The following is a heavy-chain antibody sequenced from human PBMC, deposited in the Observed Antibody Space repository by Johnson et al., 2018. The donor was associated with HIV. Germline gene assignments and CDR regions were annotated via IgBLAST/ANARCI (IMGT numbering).Heavy chain of an antibody. CDR1: GFTFSSYA. CDR2: IYSRGGS. J-gene: IGHJ3*02. D-gene: IGHD3-3*01. V-gene: IGHV3-66*01. CDR3: ATYNFWSSYAFDI. Sequence: EVQLVESGGGLVQPGGSLRLSCAASGFTFSSYAMSWVRQAPGKGLEWVSVIYSRGGSYYVDSVRGRFTISRDNSKRMLYLQMDSLTAEDTAVYYCATYNFWSSYAFDIWGQGTTVTVSS.